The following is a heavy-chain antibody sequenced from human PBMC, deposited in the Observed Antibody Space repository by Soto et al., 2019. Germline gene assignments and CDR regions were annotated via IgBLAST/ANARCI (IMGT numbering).Heavy chain of an antibody. CDR2: ISAYNGNT. V-gene: IGHV1-18*01. CDR1: GYTFTSYG. Sequence: QVQLVQSGAEVKKPGASVKVSCKASGYTFTSYGISWVRQSPGQGLEWMGWISAYNGNTNYARKLQGRVTMTTDTATRTAYMELRSMNSDDTAVYDCARDSPPVDYWGQGTLVTVSS. J-gene: IGHJ4*02. CDR3: ARDSPPVDY.